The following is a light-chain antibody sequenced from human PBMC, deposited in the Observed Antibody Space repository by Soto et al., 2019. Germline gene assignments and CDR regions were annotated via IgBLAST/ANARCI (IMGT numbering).Light chain of an antibody. CDR1: SSDVGGYNY. J-gene: IGLJ2*01. V-gene: IGLV2-8*01. CDR3: SSYAGSNIVV. Sequence: QSALTQPPSASGSPGQSVTISCTGTSSDVGGYNYVSWYQQHPGKAPKLMIYEVSKRPSWVPDRFSGSKSGNTASLTVSGLQAEDEADYDCSSYAGSNIVVFGGGTKLTV. CDR2: EVS.